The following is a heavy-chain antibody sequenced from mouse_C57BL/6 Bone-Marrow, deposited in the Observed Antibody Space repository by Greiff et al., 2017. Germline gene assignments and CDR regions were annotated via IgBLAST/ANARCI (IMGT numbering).Heavy chain of an antibody. D-gene: IGHD2-3*01. Sequence: VQLQQSVPELVKPGASVKMSCKASGYTFTDYNMHWVKQSHGKSLEWIGYINPNNGGTSYNQKFKGKATLTVNKSSSTAYMELRSLTSEDSAVYYCAMRWLLLYFDVWGTGTTVTVSS. CDR2: INPNNGGT. CDR3: AMRWLLLYFDV. CDR1: GYTFTDYN. J-gene: IGHJ1*03. V-gene: IGHV1-22*01.